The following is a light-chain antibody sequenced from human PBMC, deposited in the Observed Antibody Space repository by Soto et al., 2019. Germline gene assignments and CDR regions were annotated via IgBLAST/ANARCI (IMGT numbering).Light chain of an antibody. Sequence: EIVLTQSPGTLSLSPGERATLSCRASQSISSSYLAWNQQRPGQAPRLLVYGASSRATGIPDRFSGSWSGTDFTLTISRLEPEDFAVYYCQQYGSSRFTFGPGTKV. J-gene: IGKJ3*01. CDR2: GAS. CDR1: QSISSSY. V-gene: IGKV3-20*01. CDR3: QQYGSSRFT.